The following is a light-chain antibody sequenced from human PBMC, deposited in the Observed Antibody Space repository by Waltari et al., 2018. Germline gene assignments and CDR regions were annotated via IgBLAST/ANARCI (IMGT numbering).Light chain of an antibody. V-gene: IGKV2-28*01. CDR1: QSLLHSNGYNY. Sequence: DIVMTQSPFSLPVAPGEPASISCRSSQSLLHSNGYNYMDWYLQKPGQSPQLLIYLGSNRAPGVPDRFSGSGSGTDFTLKISRVEAEDAGVYYCMQALQPPQFGQGTNVEIK. J-gene: IGKJ1*01. CDR2: LGS. CDR3: MQALQPPQ.